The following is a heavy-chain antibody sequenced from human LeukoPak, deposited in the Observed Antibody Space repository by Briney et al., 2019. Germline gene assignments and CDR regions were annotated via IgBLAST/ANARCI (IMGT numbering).Heavy chain of an antibody. CDR2: IYSGGST. D-gene: IGHD2-21*02. CDR1: GFTVSSNY. J-gene: IGHJ4*02. CDR3: ARDSTCGGDCYYFDY. V-gene: IGHV3-53*01. Sequence: GGSLRLSCAASGFTVSSNYMSWVRQAPGKGLEWVSVIYSGGSTYYADSVKGRFTISRDNSKNTLYLQMNSLRAEDTAVYYCARDSTCGGDCYYFDYWGQGTPVTASS.